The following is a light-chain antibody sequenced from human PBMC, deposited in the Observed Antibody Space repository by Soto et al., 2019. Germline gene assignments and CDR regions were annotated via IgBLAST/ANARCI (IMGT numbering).Light chain of an antibody. CDR3: QQYGSSLWT. J-gene: IGKJ1*01. V-gene: IGKV3-20*01. CDR2: DAS. Sequence: EVGFTKSSATLSLCPGERATLSCMASQSVSSYLAWYQQKPGQAPGLLIYDASNRATGIPARFSGSGSGTDFTLTISRLEPEDFAVYYCQQYGSSLWTFCQGTKVDIK. CDR1: QSVSSY.